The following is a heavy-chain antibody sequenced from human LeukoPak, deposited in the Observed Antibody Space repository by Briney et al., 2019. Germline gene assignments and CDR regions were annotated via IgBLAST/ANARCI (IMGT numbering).Heavy chain of an antibody. CDR1: GFSFSSHW. J-gene: IGHJ4*02. Sequence: GGSLRLSCAASGFSFSSHWVHWVRQAPGKGLVWVSRISDDGSYTSNVDSVKGRFTISRDNVNNMLYLHMNSLRAEDTAVFYCASFGISWRSSYWGQGTLVTVSS. D-gene: IGHD2-21*01. V-gene: IGHV3-74*01. CDR3: ASFGISWRSSY. CDR2: ISDDGSYT.